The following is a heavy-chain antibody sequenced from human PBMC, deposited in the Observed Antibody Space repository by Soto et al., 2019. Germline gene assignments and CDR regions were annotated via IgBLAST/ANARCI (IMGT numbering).Heavy chain of an antibody. J-gene: IGHJ6*02. CDR1: GFTFSSYW. CDR2: IDGDGGST. Sequence: GGSLRLSCAASGFTFSSYWMHWVRQAPGKGLVWVSRIDGDGGSTDYADSVKGRLTISRDNAKNTLYLQMNSLRAEDTAVYYCARDGSWRGSSWYRDYYYAMDVWGQGTTVTVSS. V-gene: IGHV3-74*01. D-gene: IGHD6-13*01. CDR3: ARDGSWRGSSWYRDYYYAMDV.